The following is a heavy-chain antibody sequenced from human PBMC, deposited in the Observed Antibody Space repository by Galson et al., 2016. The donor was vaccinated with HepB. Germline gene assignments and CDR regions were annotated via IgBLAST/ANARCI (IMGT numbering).Heavy chain of an antibody. CDR2: ISRSGDST. CDR3: VQGSTAPAV. Sequence: SLRLSCAAPGFTFSGYGMHWVRQAPGKGLEVVSSISRSGDSTDYADSVKGRFTISRDNSKNTLSLQMNSLRDEDTAVYYCVQGSTAPAVWGKGTTVTASS. CDR1: GFTFSGYG. V-gene: IGHV3-23*01. D-gene: IGHD1-26*01. J-gene: IGHJ6*04.